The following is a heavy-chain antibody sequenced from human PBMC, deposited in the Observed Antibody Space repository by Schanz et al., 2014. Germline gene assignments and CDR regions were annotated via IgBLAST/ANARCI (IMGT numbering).Heavy chain of an antibody. V-gene: IGHV3-33*01. CDR1: GFTFISYD. J-gene: IGHJ6*03. Sequence: QAQLVESGGGVVQPGRSLRLSCVASGFTFISYDIHWVRQAPGKGLEWVAVIRYDGRNKNFVESVKGRFTISRDNSNNTVYLQMNSLRAEDTAVYYCARVDSGYDSHLYYYYYYMDVWGKGTTXTVSS. CDR2: IRYDGRNK. D-gene: IGHD5-12*01. CDR3: ARVDSGYDSHLYYYYYYMDV.